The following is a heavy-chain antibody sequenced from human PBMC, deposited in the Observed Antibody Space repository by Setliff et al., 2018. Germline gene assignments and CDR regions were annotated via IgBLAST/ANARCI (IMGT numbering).Heavy chain of an antibody. CDR2: INIGGGSA. D-gene: IGHD3-9*01. Sequence: WASVKVSCKASGYTFTNYYMYWLRQAPGQGPEWMGIINIGGGSASYAQKFQDRVTMTRDTSTNTVYMDLSSLRDDDTAVYYCAREVSTGENSGCDIWGQGTVVTVSS. CDR1: GYTFTNYY. V-gene: IGHV1-46*01. J-gene: IGHJ3*02. CDR3: AREVSTGENSGCDI.